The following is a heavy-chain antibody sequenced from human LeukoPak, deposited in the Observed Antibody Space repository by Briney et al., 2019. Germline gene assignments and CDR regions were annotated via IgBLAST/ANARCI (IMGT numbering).Heavy chain of an antibody. D-gene: IGHD1-26*01. J-gene: IGHJ4*02. Sequence: GGSLRLSCATSGFTFSTYGMHWVRQAPGKGLEWVAFIRFDRSNVGSNVYYADSVKGRFTISRDNSKNTLYLQMNSLRTEDTAVYYCAKDTAYGSYYDPHFDYWGQGTLVTVSS. CDR1: GFTFSTYG. CDR2: IRFDRSNVGSNV. V-gene: IGHV3-30*02. CDR3: AKDTAYGSYYDPHFDY.